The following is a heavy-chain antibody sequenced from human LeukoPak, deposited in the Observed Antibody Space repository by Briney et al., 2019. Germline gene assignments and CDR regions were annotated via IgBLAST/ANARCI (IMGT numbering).Heavy chain of an antibody. CDR2: IYYSGST. CDR3: ARERGYCSSTSCYTPHYYYGMDV. J-gene: IGHJ6*02. Sequence: PSETLSLTCTVSGGSISSYYWSWIRQPPGKGLERIGYIYYSGSTNYNPSLKSRVTISVDTSKNQFSLKLSSVTAADTAVYYCARERGYCSSTSCYTPHYYYGMDVWGQGTTVTVSS. CDR1: GGSISSYY. V-gene: IGHV4-59*01. D-gene: IGHD2-2*02.